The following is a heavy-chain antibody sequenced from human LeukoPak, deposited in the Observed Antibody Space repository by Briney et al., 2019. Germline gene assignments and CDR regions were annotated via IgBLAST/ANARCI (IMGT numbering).Heavy chain of an antibody. CDR1: GGSVRSDSYY. J-gene: IGHJ3*01. Sequence: DPSETLSLTCTVSGGSVRSDSYYWSWIRQPPGKGLEWIGYVYYSGSTNYNPSLKSRVTISEDTSKNQFSLKLSSVTAADTAVYYCVREAATDYYDSSGYYRQTEVFDAWGQGTMVTVSS. V-gene: IGHV4-61*01. CDR2: VYYSGST. CDR3: VREAATDYYDSSGYYRQTEVFDA. D-gene: IGHD3-22*01.